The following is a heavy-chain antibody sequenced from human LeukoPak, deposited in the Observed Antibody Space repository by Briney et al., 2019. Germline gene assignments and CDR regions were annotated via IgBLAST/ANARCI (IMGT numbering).Heavy chain of an antibody. CDR3: AKAITGTRHYYSYGMDV. J-gene: IGHJ6*02. D-gene: IGHD1-7*01. V-gene: IGHV3-7*01. Sequence: QSGGSLRLSCAASRFTFSSYWMSWVRQAPGKGLEWVANIKQDGSEKYYVDSVKGRFTISRDNAKNSLYLQMDSLRAEDTAVYYCAKAITGTRHYYSYGMDVWGQGTTVTVSS. CDR1: RFTFSSYW. CDR2: IKQDGSEK.